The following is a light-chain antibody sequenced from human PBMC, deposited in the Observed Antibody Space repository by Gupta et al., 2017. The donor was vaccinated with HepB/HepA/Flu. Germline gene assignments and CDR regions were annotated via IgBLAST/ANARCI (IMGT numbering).Light chain of an antibody. CDR2: YND. V-gene: IGLV1-44*01. CDR3: AAWDTSLNVVV. Sequence: PGQRVTISCSGSSSNVGRNNVNWYQQLPGTAPKLLIYYNDERPSGVPDRISGSKSGTSASLAISGLQSEDEADYYCAAWDTSLNVVVFGGGTKLTVL. J-gene: IGLJ2*01. CDR1: SSNVGRNN.